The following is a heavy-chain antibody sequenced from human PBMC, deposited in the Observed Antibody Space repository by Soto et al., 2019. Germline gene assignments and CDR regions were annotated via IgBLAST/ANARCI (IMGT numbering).Heavy chain of an antibody. J-gene: IGHJ4*02. CDR2: ISNDGTKK. V-gene: IGHV3-30*03. Sequence: QVQVVESGGGVVQPGTSLRLSCAASGFAFTNYGFHWVRQAPGKGLEGVAHISNDGTKKFYADSVKGRFTISRDNSETTVYLHLTSLRPDDTALFYCARDVAMPTGLGLGYWGQGTLVTVSS. CDR3: ARDVAMPTGLGLGY. D-gene: IGHD4-4*01. CDR1: GFAFTNYG.